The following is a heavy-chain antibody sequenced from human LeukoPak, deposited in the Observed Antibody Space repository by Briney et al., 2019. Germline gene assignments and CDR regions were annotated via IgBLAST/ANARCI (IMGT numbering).Heavy chain of an antibody. CDR3: ARVFWEKDGFIGALDI. V-gene: IGHV3-20*04. Sequence: PGGSLRLSCAASGFTFDDYGMSWVRQAPGKGLEWVSGINWNGGSTGYADSVKGRFTISRDNAKNTLYLQMNSLRAEDTAVYYCARVFWEKDGFIGALDIWGQGTMVTVSS. D-gene: IGHD3-3*01. CDR2: INWNGGST. CDR1: GFTFDDYG. J-gene: IGHJ3*02.